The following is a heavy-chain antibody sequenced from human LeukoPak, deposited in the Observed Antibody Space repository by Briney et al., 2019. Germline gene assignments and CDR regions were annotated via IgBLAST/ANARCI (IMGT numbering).Heavy chain of an antibody. Sequence: ASVKVSCKASGYTFTSYGISWVRQAPGQGLEWMGWISAYNGNTNYAQKLQGRVAMTTDTSTSTACMELRSLRSDDTAVYYCARNGRVSTRPNYYYYYYMDVWGKGTTVTVSS. CDR1: GYTFTSYG. CDR3: ARNGRVSTRPNYYYYYYMDV. D-gene: IGHD2/OR15-2a*01. V-gene: IGHV1-18*01. J-gene: IGHJ6*03. CDR2: ISAYNGNT.